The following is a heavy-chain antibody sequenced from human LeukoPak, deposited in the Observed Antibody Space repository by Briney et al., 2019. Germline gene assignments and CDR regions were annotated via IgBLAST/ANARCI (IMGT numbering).Heavy chain of an antibody. D-gene: IGHD6-13*01. CDR3: AKGGGSTWFSK. CDR1: GFTFSSYA. J-gene: IGHJ4*02. CDR2: ISGSGDNT. Sequence: GGSLRLSCAASGFTFSSYAIHWVRQAPGKGLEWVALISGSGDNTDYADSVKGRFTISRDNSKHTLYLQMNTLRTDDTAVYFCAKGGGSTWFSKWGQGTLVTVSS. V-gene: IGHV3-23*01.